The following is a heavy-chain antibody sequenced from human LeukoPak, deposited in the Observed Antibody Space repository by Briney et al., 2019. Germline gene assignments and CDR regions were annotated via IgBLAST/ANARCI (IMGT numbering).Heavy chain of an antibody. J-gene: IGHJ3*02. CDR1: GFTFSSYS. V-gene: IGHV3-48*04. Sequence: GGSLRLSCAASGFTFSSYSMNWVRQAPGKGLEWVSYISSSSSTIYYADSVKGRFTISRDNAKNSLYLQMNSLRAEDTAVYYCARDGVLRYFDWVSPERYLGQNAFDIWGQGTMVTVSS. CDR3: ARDGVLRYFDWVSPERYLGQNAFDI. D-gene: IGHD3-9*01. CDR2: ISSSSSTI.